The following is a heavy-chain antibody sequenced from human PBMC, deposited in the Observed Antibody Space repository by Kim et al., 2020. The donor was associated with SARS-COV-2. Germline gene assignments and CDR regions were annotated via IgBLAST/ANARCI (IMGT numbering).Heavy chain of an antibody. V-gene: IGHV3-30*04. CDR2: ISYDGSNK. Sequence: GGSLRLSCATSGFTFSSYAMHWVRQAPGKGLEWVAVISYDGSNKYYADSVKGRFTISRDNSKNTLYLQMNSLRAEDTAVYYCARADYGSGSYPLSDAFD. CDR3: ARADYGSGSYPLSDAFD. D-gene: IGHD3-10*01. CDR1: GFTFSSYA. J-gene: IGHJ3*02.